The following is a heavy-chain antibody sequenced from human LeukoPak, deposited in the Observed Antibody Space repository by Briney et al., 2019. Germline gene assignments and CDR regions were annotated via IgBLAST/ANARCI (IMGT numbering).Heavy chain of an antibody. V-gene: IGHV3-9*01. CDR1: GFTFDDYA. CDR2: ISWNSGSI. J-gene: IGHJ3*02. CDR3: AKGTIFGVVEDAFDI. Sequence: GGSLRLSCAASGFTFDDYAMHWVRQAPRKGLEWVSGISWNSGSIGYADSVKGRFTISRDNAKNSLYLQMNSLRAEDTALYYCAKGTIFGVVEDAFDIWGQGTMVTVSS. D-gene: IGHD3-3*01.